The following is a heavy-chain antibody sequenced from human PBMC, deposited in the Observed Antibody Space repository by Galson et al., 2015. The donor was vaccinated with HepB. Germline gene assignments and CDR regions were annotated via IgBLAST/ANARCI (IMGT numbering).Heavy chain of an antibody. Sequence: QAPGKGLEWVSGISWNSGSIGYADSVKGRFTISRDNAKNSLYLQMNSLRAEDTALYYCAKDGVAGTGRFDYWGQGTLVTVSS. D-gene: IGHD6-19*01. V-gene: IGHV3-9*01. CDR2: ISWNSGSI. J-gene: IGHJ4*02. CDR3: AKDGVAGTGRFDY.